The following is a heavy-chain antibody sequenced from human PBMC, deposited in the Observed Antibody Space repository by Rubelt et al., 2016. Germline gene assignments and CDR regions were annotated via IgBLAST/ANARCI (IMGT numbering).Heavy chain of an antibody. CDR3: ARDRSIAAAGTGFDY. J-gene: IGHJ4*02. V-gene: IGHV4-59*02. CDR1: VSSYY. Sequence: VSSYYLTWIRQPPGKGLEYIGYIYYGGSTNYNPSLKSRVTISVDTSKNQFSLKLSSVTAADTAGYYCARDRSIAAAGTGFDYWGQGTLVTVSS. D-gene: IGHD6-13*01. CDR2: IYYGGST.